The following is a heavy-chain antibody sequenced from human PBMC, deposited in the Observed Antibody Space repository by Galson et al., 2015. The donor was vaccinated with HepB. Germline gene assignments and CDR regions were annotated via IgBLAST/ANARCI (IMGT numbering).Heavy chain of an antibody. CDR2: IIPFFGTT. Sequence: SVKVSCKASGGSFSSFGTSWVRLAPGQGPEWMGEIIPFFGTTNYAPKFQGGVTISADISTSTVYMEMSSLTSDDTAMYYCARPAARGIFFHFWGQGTVVTVAS. CDR3: ARPAARGIFFHF. CDR1: GGSFSSFG. J-gene: IGHJ4*02. D-gene: IGHD3-10*01. V-gene: IGHV1-69*06.